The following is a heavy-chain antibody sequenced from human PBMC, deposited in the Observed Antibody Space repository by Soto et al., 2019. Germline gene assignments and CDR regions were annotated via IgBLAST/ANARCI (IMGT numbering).Heavy chain of an antibody. D-gene: IGHD1-7*01. V-gene: IGHV1-2*04. CDR3: ARGPNWNYGYYYYGMDV. Sequence: VASVKVSCKASGYTFTGYYMHWVRQAPGQGLEWMGWINPNSGGTNYAQKFQGWVTMTRDTSISTAYMELSRLRSDDTAVYYCARGPNWNYGYYYYGMDVWGQGTTVTVSS. CDR2: INPNSGGT. J-gene: IGHJ6*02. CDR1: GYTFTGYY.